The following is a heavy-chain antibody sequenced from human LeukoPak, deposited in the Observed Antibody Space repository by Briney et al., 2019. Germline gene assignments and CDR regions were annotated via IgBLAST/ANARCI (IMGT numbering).Heavy chain of an antibody. J-gene: IGHJ4*02. D-gene: IGHD3-10*01. V-gene: IGHV4-34*01. CDR3: ARAKLTMVRRVHVDY. Sequence: PSETLSLTCAVYGGSFSGYYWSWIRQPPGKGLEWIGEINHSGSTNYNPSLKSRVTISVDTSKNQFSLKLSSVTAADTAVYYCARAKLTMVRRVHVDYWGQGTLVTVYS. CDR2: INHSGST. CDR1: GGSFSGYY.